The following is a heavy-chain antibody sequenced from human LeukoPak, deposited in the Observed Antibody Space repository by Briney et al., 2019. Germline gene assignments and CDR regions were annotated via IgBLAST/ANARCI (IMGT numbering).Heavy chain of an antibody. J-gene: IGHJ5*02. CDR3: ARHVVPDFDRPAFGP. CDR1: GGSISSGYY. CDR2: IYYSGST. D-gene: IGHD3-9*01. Sequence: PSQTLSLTCTVSGGSISSGYYWSWVRQHPGKGLEWIGYIYYSGSTYYNPSLKSRPSISVDTSKNQFSLKLNSVTAADTAVYYCARHVVPDFDRPAFGPLGQGTLVTVSS. V-gene: IGHV4-31*03.